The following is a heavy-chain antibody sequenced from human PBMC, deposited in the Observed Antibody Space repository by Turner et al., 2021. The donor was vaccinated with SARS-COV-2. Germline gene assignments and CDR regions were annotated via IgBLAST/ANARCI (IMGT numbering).Heavy chain of an antibody. J-gene: IGHJ4*02. V-gene: IGHV4-39*01. CDR3: ARHSPELRGDYFNY. CDR1: GGSISSSSYY. Sequence: QLQLQESGPGLVKPSETLSLTCTVPGGSISSSSYYWGWIRQPPGKGLEWIGYIYYSGSTYYTPSLKSRVTISVDTSKNQFSLKLSSVTAADTAVYYCARHSPELRGDYFNYWGQGTLVTVSS. CDR2: IYYSGST. D-gene: IGHD1-26*01.